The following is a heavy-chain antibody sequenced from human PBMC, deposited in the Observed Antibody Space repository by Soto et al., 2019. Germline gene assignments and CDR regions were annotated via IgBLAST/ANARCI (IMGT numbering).Heavy chain of an antibody. J-gene: IGHJ5*02. CDR3: GRDTGPSSGDYPDLFYP. CDR2: IIPIFGTA. CDR1: GGTFSSYA. D-gene: IGHD3-22*01. V-gene: IGHV1-69*13. Sequence: SVKVSCKASGGTFSSYAISWVRQAPGQGLEWMGEIIPIFGTANYAQKFQGRVTITADESTSTAYMELSSLRSEDTAVYYPGRDTGPSSGDYPDLFYPWRQGTLVTVSP.